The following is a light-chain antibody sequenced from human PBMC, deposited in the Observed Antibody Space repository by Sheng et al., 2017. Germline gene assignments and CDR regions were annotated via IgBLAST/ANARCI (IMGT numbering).Light chain of an antibody. CDR1: QDITNY. CDR2: HAS. CDR3: QQFNSYPYT. J-gene: IGKJ2*01. V-gene: IGKV1-8*01. Sequence: AIRMTQSPSSLSASTGDRVTIACRASQDITNYLAWYQQKPGRAPKLLIYHASSLQSGVPSRFSGSGSGTDFILTISDLQPEDFATYYCQQFNSYPYTFGQGTKLEIK.